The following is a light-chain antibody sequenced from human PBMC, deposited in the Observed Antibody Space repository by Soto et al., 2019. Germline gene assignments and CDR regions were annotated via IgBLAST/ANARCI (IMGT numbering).Light chain of an antibody. CDR1: QSVSSY. CDR2: DAS. CDR3: HQRNQ. J-gene: IGKJ5*01. V-gene: IGKV3-11*01. Sequence: EIVLTQSPATLSLSPGERATLSCRASQSVSSYLAWYQQKHGQAPRLLIYDASNRDTGIPARFSGSGSGTDFTLTISSVEPEDFAMYYCHQRNQFGQGTRLEIK.